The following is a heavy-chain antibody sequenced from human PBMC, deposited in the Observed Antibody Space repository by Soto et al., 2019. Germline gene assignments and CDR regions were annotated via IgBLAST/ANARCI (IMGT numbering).Heavy chain of an antibody. CDR3: ARELRYTAMAKYYFDY. V-gene: IGHV3-33*01. D-gene: IGHD5-18*01. CDR1: GFTFSSYG. Sequence: GGSLRLSCAASGFTFSSYGMHWVRQAPGKGLEWVAVIWYDGSNKYYADSVKGRFTISRDNSKNTLYLQMNSLRAEDTAVYYCARELRYTAMAKYYFDYWGQGTLVTVSS. J-gene: IGHJ4*02. CDR2: IWYDGSNK.